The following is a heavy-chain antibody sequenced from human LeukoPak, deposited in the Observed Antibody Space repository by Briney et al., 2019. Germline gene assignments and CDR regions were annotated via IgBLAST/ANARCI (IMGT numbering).Heavy chain of an antibody. CDR1: GFTFSSYW. J-gene: IGHJ5*02. Sequence: GGSLRLSCAASGFTFSSYWMSWVRQAPGKGLEWVANIKQDGSEKYYVDSVKGRLTISRDNAKNSLYLQMNSLRAGDTAVYYCARALMITFGGVIAPPGDPWGQGTLVTVSS. CDR2: IKQDGSEK. V-gene: IGHV3-7*01. CDR3: ARALMITFGGVIAPPGDP. D-gene: IGHD3-16*02.